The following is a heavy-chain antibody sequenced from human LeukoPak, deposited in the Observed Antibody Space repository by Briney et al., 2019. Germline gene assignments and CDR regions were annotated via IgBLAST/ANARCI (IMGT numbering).Heavy chain of an antibody. CDR2: IYSCGST. Sequence: GGSLRLSCAASGFTVSSNYMSWVRQAPGKGLEWVSVIYSCGSTYYADSVKGRFTISSDNSKNTLYLQMNSLRAEDTAVYYCARGDCSGGSCYPRGCAFDIWGQGTMVTVSS. V-gene: IGHV3-66*03. D-gene: IGHD2-15*01. CDR1: GFTVSSNY. J-gene: IGHJ3*02. CDR3: ARGDCSGGSCYPRGCAFDI.